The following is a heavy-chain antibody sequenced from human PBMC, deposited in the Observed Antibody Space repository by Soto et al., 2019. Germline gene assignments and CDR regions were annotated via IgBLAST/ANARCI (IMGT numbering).Heavy chain of an antibody. D-gene: IGHD3-3*01. CDR2: IYYSGST. CDR3: ASLPLPLRFLEWLPRFDY. V-gene: IGHV4-39*07. CDR1: GGSISSSSYY. J-gene: IGHJ4*02. Sequence: SETLSLTCTVSGGSISSSSYYWGWIRQPPGKGLEWIGSIYYSGSTYYNPSLKSRVTISVDTSKNQFSLKLSSVTAADTAVYYCASLPLPLRFLEWLPRFDYWGQGTLVTVSP.